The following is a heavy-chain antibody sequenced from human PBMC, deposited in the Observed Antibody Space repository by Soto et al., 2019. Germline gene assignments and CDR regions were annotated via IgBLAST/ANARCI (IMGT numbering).Heavy chain of an antibody. D-gene: IGHD6-19*01. Sequence: QVQLVQSGAEVKKPGSSVKVSCRASGGTFSIYAISWVRQAPGQGLEWMGGIIPLLGTTNYAQRFQGRVTLTADESTRTAYMELTSLRSEDTSVYYCARSSGWMNYFDNWGQGTLVTVSS. CDR1: GGTFSIYA. CDR3: ARSSGWMNYFDN. J-gene: IGHJ4*02. CDR2: IIPLLGTT. V-gene: IGHV1-69*01.